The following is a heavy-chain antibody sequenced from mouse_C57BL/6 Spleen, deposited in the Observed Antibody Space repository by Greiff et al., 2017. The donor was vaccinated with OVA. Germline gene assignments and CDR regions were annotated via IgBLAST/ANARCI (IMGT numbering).Heavy chain of an antibody. CDR2: IWRGGST. CDR1: GFSLTSYG. J-gene: IGHJ4*01. Sequence: VKVVESGPGLVQPSQSLSITCTVSGFSLTSYGVHWVRQSPGKGLEWLGVIWRGGSTDYNAAFMSRLSITKDNSKSQVFFKMNSLQADDTAIYYCAKIYDYDGGLYAMDYWGQGTSVTVSS. CDR3: AKIYDYDGGLYAMDY. V-gene: IGHV2-5*01. D-gene: IGHD2-4*01.